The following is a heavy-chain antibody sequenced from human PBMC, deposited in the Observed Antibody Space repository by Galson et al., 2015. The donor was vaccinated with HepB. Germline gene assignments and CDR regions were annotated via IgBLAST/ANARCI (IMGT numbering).Heavy chain of an antibody. Sequence: SVKVSCKASGGTFSSYAISWVRQAPGQGLEWMGGIIPIFGTANYAQKFQGRVTITADESTSTAYMELSSLRSEDTAVYYCARGVKGYSGYDLNRILYYFDYWGQGTLVTVSS. D-gene: IGHD5-12*01. CDR3: ARGVKGYSGYDLNRILYYFDY. J-gene: IGHJ4*02. CDR1: GGTFSSYA. CDR2: IIPIFGTA. V-gene: IGHV1-69*13.